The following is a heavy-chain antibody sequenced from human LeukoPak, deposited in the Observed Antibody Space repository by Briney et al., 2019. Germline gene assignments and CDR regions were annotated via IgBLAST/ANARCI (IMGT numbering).Heavy chain of an antibody. CDR3: ARPSDGELIWGAFDM. CDR1: GGTFSSYA. V-gene: IGHV1-69*13. D-gene: IGHD1-26*01. J-gene: IGHJ3*02. CDR2: IIAIFGTA. Sequence: ASVKVSCKASGGTFSSYAISWVRRAPGQGLEWMGGIIAIFGTANYAQKFQGRVTITADESTSTVYMELSSLRSEDSAVYYCARPSDGELIWGAFDMWGQGTMVTVSS.